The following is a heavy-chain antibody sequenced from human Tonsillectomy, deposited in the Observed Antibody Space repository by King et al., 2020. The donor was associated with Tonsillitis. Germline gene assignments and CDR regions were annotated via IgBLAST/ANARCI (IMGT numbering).Heavy chain of an antibody. CDR1: GFTFSSYG. J-gene: IGHJ3*02. Sequence: VKLVESGGGVVQPGRSLRLSCAASGFTFSSYGMHWVRQAPGKGLEWVAVIWYDGSNKYYADSVKGRFTISRDNSKNTLYLQMNSLRAEDTAVYYCAREPRDSSGATDAFDIWGQGTMVTVSS. D-gene: IGHD3-22*01. CDR2: IWYDGSNK. V-gene: IGHV3-33*01. CDR3: AREPRDSSGATDAFDI.